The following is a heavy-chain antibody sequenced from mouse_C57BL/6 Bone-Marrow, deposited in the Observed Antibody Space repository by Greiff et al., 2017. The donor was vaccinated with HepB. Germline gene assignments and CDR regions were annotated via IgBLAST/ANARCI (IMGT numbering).Heavy chain of an antibody. Sequence: VQLQQSGAELARPGASVKLSCKASGYTFTSYGISWVKQRTGQGLEWIGEIYPRSGNTYYNEKFKGKATLTADKSSSTAYMELRSLTSEDSAVYFCATPAAYWGQGTLVTVSA. V-gene: IGHV1-81*01. CDR1: GYTFTSYG. J-gene: IGHJ3*01. CDR2: IYPRSGNT. CDR3: ATPAAY.